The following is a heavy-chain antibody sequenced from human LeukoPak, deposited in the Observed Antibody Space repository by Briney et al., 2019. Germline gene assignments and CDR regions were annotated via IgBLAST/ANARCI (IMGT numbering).Heavy chain of an antibody. J-gene: IGHJ4*02. CDR1: GYSISSGYY. Sequence: PSETLSLTCTVSGYSISSGYYWGWIRQPPGKGLEWIGSIYHSGSTYYNPSLKSRVTISVDTSKNQFSLKLSSVTAADTAVYYCARDRAIVVVIAGGIDYWGQGTLVTVSS. CDR3: ARDRAIVVVIAGGIDY. V-gene: IGHV4-38-2*02. CDR2: IYHSGST. D-gene: IGHD2-21*01.